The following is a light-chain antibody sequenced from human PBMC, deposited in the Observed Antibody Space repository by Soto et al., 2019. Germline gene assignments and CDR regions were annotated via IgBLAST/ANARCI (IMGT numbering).Light chain of an antibody. Sequence: DIQMTQSPSTLSASLGHRVTITCRASQSISSWLAWYQQKPGKAPKLLIYKASSLESGVPSRFSGSGSGTEFTLTISSLQPEDCAIYFCQQDNSFPITFGQGTRLEIK. CDR3: QQDNSFPIT. CDR2: KAS. V-gene: IGKV1-5*03. CDR1: QSISSW. J-gene: IGKJ5*01.